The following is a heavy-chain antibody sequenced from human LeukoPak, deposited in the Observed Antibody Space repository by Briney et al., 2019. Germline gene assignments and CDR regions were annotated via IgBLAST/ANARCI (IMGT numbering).Heavy chain of an antibody. CDR2: IQQDGSEK. CDR1: GFTFSSYG. D-gene: IGHD4-17*01. CDR3: ARSYGDYFDY. Sequence: GGSLRLSCAASGFTFSSYGMHWVRQAPGKGLEWVANIQQDGSEKYYVDSVKGRFTISRDNAKNSLYLQMNSLRAEDTAVYYCARSYGDYFDYWGQGTLVTVSS. J-gene: IGHJ4*02. V-gene: IGHV3-7*01.